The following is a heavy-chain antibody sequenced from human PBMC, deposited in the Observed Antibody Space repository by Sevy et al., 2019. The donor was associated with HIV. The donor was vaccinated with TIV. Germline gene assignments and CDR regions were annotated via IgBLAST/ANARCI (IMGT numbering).Heavy chain of an antibody. Sequence: GGSLRLSCTASGFIFGDYAMSWVRQAPGKGLEWVAFLKHRAYGGTLDYAASVKGRFTISRDDSKSVAHLQMNDLKTEDKAIYYCTRWKGANSIFDYWGQGALVTVSS. J-gene: IGHJ4*02. CDR1: GFIFGDYA. CDR2: LKHRAYGGTL. D-gene: IGHD1-1*01. CDR3: TRWKGANSIFDY. V-gene: IGHV3-49*04.